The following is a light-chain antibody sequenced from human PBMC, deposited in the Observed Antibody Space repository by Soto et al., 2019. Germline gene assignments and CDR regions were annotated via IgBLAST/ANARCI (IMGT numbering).Light chain of an antibody. CDR1: QSVSSH. J-gene: IGKJ1*01. CDR3: QQYSSSRT. CDR2: GGS. V-gene: IGKV3-20*01. Sequence: VLTQSPATLSVSPGESATLSCRASQSVSSHLAWYQQKPGQAPRLLIYGGSSRATGIPVRFSGSGSETDFTLTITRLEPEDFAVYYCQQYSSSRTFGQGTKVDIK.